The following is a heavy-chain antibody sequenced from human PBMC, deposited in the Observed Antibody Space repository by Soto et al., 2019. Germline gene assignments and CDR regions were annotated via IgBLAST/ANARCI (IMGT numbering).Heavy chain of an antibody. V-gene: IGHV4-59*08. CDR2: IYYSGST. CDR1: GGSISSYY. D-gene: IGHD1-1*01. CDR3: ARHTYNSNDEKLFDY. J-gene: IGHJ4*02. Sequence: QVQLQESGPGLVKPSETLSLTCTVSGGSISSYYWSWIRQPPGKGLEWIGYIYYSGSTNYNPSLKSRFTIXXDXSXXHFSLTRSYVTAAATAVYYCARHTYNSNDEKLFDYWGQGTLVTVSS.